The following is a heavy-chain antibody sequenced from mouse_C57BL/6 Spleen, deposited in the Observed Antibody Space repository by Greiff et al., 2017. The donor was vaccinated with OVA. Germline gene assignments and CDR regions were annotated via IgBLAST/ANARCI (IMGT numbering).Heavy chain of an antibody. V-gene: IGHV1-55*01. CDR2: IYPGSGST. CDR1: GYTFTSSW. CDR3: ARPLQLGGSAWFAY. Sequence: QVQLQQPGAELVKPGASVKMSCKASGYTFTSSWITWLKQRPGQGLEWIGDIYPGSGSTNYTEKFKSKATLTVETSSSTAYMQLSSLTSEDSAVYYFARPLQLGGSAWFAYWGQGTLVTVSA. D-gene: IGHD4-1*02. J-gene: IGHJ3*01.